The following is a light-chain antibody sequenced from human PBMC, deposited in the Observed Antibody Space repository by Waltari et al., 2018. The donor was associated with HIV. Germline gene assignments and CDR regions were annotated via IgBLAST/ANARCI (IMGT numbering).Light chain of an antibody. CDR1: SSNIETNF. CDR3: AAWDNSLYSEV. V-gene: IGLV1-51*01. J-gene: IGLJ2*01. CDR2: DND. Sequence: QFVLTQPPSLSAAAGQKVTISCSGSSSNIETNFVCWYQQRPGAAPRLLIYDNDKRPSGIPERFSGSKSGTSATLGITGLQTGDEADYYCAAWDNSLYSEVFGGGTKLTAL.